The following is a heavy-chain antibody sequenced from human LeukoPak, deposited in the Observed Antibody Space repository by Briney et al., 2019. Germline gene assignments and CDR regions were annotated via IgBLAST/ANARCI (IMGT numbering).Heavy chain of an antibody. CDR2: IYSGGST. J-gene: IGHJ6*02. CDR1: GLTVSSNY. D-gene: IGHD5-24*01. Sequence: GGSLRLSCAASGLTVSSNYMSWVRQAPGKGLEWVSVIYSGGSTYYADSVKGRFTISRDNSKNTLYLQMNSLRAEDTAVYYCARDFRGYYYGMDVWGQGTTVTVSS. V-gene: IGHV3-53*01. CDR3: ARDFRGYYYGMDV.